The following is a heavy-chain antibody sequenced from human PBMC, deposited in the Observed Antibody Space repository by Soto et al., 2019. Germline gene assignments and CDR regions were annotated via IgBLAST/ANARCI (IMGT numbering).Heavy chain of an antibody. J-gene: IGHJ4*02. CDR1: GFTFSSYA. V-gene: IGHV3-23*01. D-gene: IGHD1-26*01. CDR3: AKGQWELRGYFDY. CDR2: ISGSGGST. Sequence: EVQLLESGGGLVQPGGSPRLSCAASGFTFSSYAMSWVRQAPGKGLEWVSAISGSGGSTYYADSVKGRFTISRDNSKNTLYLQMNSLRAEDTAVYYCAKGQWELRGYFDYWGQGTLVTVSS.